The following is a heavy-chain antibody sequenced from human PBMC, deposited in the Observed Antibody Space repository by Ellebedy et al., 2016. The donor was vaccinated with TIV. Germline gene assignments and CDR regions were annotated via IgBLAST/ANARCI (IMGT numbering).Heavy chain of an antibody. Sequence: GESLKISCAASGFTFSSIRFHWVRQAPGKGLEWVSRVGYDDTDTVYADSVRGRFTISRDNAKNTLYLQMNSLTAEDTAVYYCATDGHGTIDRDHWGQGTLVSVSS. CDR2: VGYDDTDT. V-gene: IGHV3-74*01. CDR3: ATDGHGTIDRDH. D-gene: IGHD2-15*01. J-gene: IGHJ4*02. CDR1: GFTFSSIR.